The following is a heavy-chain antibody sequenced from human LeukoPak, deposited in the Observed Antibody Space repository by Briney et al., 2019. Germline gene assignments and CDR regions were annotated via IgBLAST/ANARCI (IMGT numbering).Heavy chain of an antibody. Sequence: SETLSLTCTVSGGSISSGGYYWSWIRQHPGKGLEWIGYIYYSGSTYYNPSLKSRVTISVDTSKNQFSPKLSSVTAADTAVYYCARESICSSTSCYVVGVDIWGQGTMVTASS. CDR1: GGSISSGGYY. V-gene: IGHV4-31*03. CDR3: ARESICSSTSCYVVGVDI. J-gene: IGHJ3*02. D-gene: IGHD2-2*01. CDR2: IYYSGST.